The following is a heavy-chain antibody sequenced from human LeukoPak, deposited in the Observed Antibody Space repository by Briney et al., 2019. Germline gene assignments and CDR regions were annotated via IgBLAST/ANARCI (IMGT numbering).Heavy chain of an antibody. CDR3: TTDGVLMVYAIWDFDY. CDR1: GFTFSNAW. Sequence: GGSLRLSCAASGFTFSNAWMSWVRQAPGKGLEWVGRIKSKTDGGTTDYAAPVKGRFTISRDDSKNTLYLQMNSLKTEDTAVYYWTTDGVLMVYAIWDFDYWGQGTLVTLSS. CDR2: IKSKTDGGTT. V-gene: IGHV3-15*01. J-gene: IGHJ4*02. D-gene: IGHD2-8*01.